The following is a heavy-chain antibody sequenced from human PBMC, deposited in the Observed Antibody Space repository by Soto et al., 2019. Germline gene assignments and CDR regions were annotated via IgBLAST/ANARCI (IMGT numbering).Heavy chain of an antibody. D-gene: IGHD6-13*01. CDR3: ARDEAAQYYFDY. J-gene: IGHJ4*02. V-gene: IGHV3-74*01. CDR1: GFTFSSYW. Sequence: EVQLVESGGGLVQPGGSLRLSCAASGFTFSSYWMHWIRQAPGKGLVWVSRINSDGSSTSYADSVKGRFTISRDNAKNTLYLQMNSLRAEDTAVYYCARDEAAQYYFDYWGQGTLVTVSS. CDR2: INSDGSST.